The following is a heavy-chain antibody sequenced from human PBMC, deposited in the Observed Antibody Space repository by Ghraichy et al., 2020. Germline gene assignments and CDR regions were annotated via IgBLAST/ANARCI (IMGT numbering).Heavy chain of an antibody. V-gene: IGHV3-23*01. CDR3: AKGGVGVGATAFDY. CDR1: GFTFSSYA. D-gene: IGHD1-26*01. Sequence: LSLTCAASGFTFSSYAMSWVRQAPGKGLEWVSAISGSGGSTYYADSVKGRFTISRDNSKNTLYLQMNSLRAEDTAVYYCAKGGVGVGATAFDYWGQGTLVTVSS. J-gene: IGHJ4*02. CDR2: ISGSGGST.